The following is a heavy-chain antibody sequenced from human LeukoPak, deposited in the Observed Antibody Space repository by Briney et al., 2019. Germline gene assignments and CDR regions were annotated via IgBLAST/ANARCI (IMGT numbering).Heavy chain of an antibody. Sequence: SVKVSCKASGGTFSSYAISWVRQAPGQGLEWMGGIIPIFGTANYAQKFQGRVTITADESTSTAYMELSSLRSEDTAVYYCARDVYYDSSGYFGHWGQGTLVTVSS. CDR3: ARDVYYDSSGYFGH. V-gene: IGHV1-69*13. CDR2: IIPIFGTA. D-gene: IGHD3-22*01. CDR1: GGTFSSYA. J-gene: IGHJ4*02.